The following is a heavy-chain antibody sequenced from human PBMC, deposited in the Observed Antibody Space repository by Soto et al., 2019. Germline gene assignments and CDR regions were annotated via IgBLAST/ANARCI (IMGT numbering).Heavy chain of an antibody. V-gene: IGHV5-10-1*01. CDR3: ARAVIYYYDSSGYPSIYGMDV. CDR2: IDPSDSYT. CDR1: GYSFTSYW. J-gene: IGHJ6*02. Sequence: GESLKISCKGSGYSFTSYWISWVRQMPGKGLEWMGRIDPSDSYTNYSPSFQGHVTISADKSISTAYLHWSSLKASDTAIYYCARAVIYYYDSSGYPSIYGMDVWGQGTTVTVSS. D-gene: IGHD3-22*01.